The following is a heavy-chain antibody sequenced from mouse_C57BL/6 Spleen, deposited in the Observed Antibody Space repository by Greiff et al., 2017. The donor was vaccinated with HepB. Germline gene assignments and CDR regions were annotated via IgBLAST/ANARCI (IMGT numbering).Heavy chain of an antibody. CDR1: GFTFSSYT. CDR2: ISGGGGNT. Sequence: EVNLVESGGGLVKPGGSLKLSCAASGFTFSSYTMSWVRQTPEKRLEWVATISGGGGNTYYPDSVKGRFTISRDNAKNTLYLQMSSLRSEDTALYYCARQRTVYFDYWGQGTTLTVSS. D-gene: IGHD4-1*01. J-gene: IGHJ2*01. V-gene: IGHV5-9*01. CDR3: ARQRTVYFDY.